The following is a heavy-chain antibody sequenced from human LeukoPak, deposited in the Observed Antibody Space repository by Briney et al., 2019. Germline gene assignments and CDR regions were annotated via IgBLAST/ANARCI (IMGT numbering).Heavy chain of an antibody. D-gene: IGHD2-2*01. J-gene: IGHJ6*03. V-gene: IGHV3-11*01. CDR3: ARILSTPRHYYYYMDV. Sequence: PGGSLRLSCAASGFTFSDYYMSWIRQAPGKGLEWVSYISSSGSTIYYADSVKGRFTISRDNAKNSLYLQMNSLRAEDTAVYYCARILSTPRHYYYYMDVWGKGTTVTVSS. CDR2: ISSSGSTI. CDR1: GFTFSDYY.